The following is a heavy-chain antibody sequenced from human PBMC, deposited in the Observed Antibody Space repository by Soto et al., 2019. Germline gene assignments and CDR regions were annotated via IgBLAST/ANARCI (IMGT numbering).Heavy chain of an antibody. CDR1: GYTLTDYA. J-gene: IGHJ4*02. V-gene: IGHV1-3*01. Sequence: QVQLVQSGAEVKKPGASVKVSCKASGYTLTDYAMHWVRQAPGQSLEWMGWINAGDGHTKYSQKFQGRVTITRDTSASIACMELSSLRSEDTAVYYCARRDFDYWGQGTLVTVSS. CDR3: ARRDFDY. CDR2: INAGDGHT.